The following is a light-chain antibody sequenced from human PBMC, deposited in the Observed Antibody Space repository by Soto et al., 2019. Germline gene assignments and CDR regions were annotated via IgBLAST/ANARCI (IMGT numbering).Light chain of an antibody. V-gene: IGKV4-1*01. J-gene: IGKJ1*01. CDR2: WAS. CDR1: QSLFFSPNNKNY. CDR3: QEYDNWPLWT. Sequence: DIVMTQSPDSLAVSLGERATINCKSSQSLFFSPNNKNYLSWYQQKPGQPPKLLFYWASIRESGVPDRFSGSGSGTDFALTISSLQAEDVALYYCQEYDNWPLWTFGQGTKVEVK.